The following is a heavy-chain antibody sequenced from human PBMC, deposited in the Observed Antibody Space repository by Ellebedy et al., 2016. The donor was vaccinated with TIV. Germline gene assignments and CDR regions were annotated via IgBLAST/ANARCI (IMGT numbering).Heavy chain of an antibody. CDR3: AKDPIINSWDSSGYNY. V-gene: IGHV3-23*01. CDR1: GFTFSSYA. J-gene: IGHJ4*02. Sequence: GESLKISCAASGFTFSSYAMSWVRQAPGKGLEWVSAISGSGGSTYYANPVKGRFTISRDNSKNTLYLQMNSLRAEDTAVYYCAKDPIINSWDSSGYNYWGQGTLVTVSS. D-gene: IGHD3-22*01. CDR2: ISGSGGST.